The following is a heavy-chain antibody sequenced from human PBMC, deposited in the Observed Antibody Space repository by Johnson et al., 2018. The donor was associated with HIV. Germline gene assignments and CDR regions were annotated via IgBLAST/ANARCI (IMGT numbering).Heavy chain of an antibody. J-gene: IGHJ3*02. CDR2: ITTAGGST. CDR3: AREGPSERAGFDI. CDR1: GFTFSHYW. Sequence: EVQLVESGGGLVQPGGSLRLSCAASGFTFSHYWMHWVRQAPGKGLVWVARITTAGGSTSYVDSVKGRFTVSRDNAKNTLYLQMNSLRADDTAVYYCAREGPSERAGFDIWGQGTMVTVSS. V-gene: IGHV3-74*01.